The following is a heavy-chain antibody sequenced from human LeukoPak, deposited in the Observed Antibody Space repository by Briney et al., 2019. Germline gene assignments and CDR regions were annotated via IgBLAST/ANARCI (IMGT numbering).Heavy chain of an antibody. D-gene: IGHD2-2*01. CDR3: AKVTHAIVVVPAAMGPGFDY. CDR1: GFTFSSYA. V-gene: IGHV3-23*01. Sequence: GGSLRLSCAASGFTFSSYAMSWVRQAPGKGLEWVSAISGSGGSTYYADSVKGRFTISRDNSKNTLYLQMNSLRAEDTAVYYCAKVTHAIVVVPAAMGPGFDYWGQGTLVTVSS. J-gene: IGHJ4*02. CDR2: ISGSGGST.